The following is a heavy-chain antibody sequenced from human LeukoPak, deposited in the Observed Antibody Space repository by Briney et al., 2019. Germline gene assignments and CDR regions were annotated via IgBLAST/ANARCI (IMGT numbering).Heavy chain of an antibody. V-gene: IGHV1-2*02. CDR1: GYTFTAYY. Sequence: ASVKVSCKTSGYTFTAYYMYWVRQAPGQGLELMGSINPNSGATNYVQKFQGRVTMTRDTSISTVYMELSRLRSEDTAVYYCARDGPSVMVEFDYWGQGTLVTVSS. CDR3: ARDGPSVMVEFDY. D-gene: IGHD2-15*01. CDR2: INPNSGAT. J-gene: IGHJ4*02.